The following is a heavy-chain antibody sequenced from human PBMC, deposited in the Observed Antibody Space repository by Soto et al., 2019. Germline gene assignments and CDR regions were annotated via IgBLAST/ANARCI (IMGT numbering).Heavy chain of an antibody. D-gene: IGHD6-19*01. CDR1: GYTFTNFG. CDR3: AGDGGQQWLAYGLDV. V-gene: IGHV1-18*01. J-gene: IGHJ6*02. CDR2: ISTYNGHT. Sequence: QVQLVQSGAEVKKLGASVKVSCKASGYTFTNFGISWGRQAPGQGLEWMGWISTYNGHTTSAQQLQGRLTMTTDTSTSTASLELRSLRSDDAAVYFCAGDGGQQWLAYGLDVWGQGTTVTVSS.